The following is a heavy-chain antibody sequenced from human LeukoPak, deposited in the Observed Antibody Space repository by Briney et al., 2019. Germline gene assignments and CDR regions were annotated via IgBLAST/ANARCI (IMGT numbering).Heavy chain of an antibody. CDR1: GGSISSSNC. CDR3: ASCLAVAGGIDY. D-gene: IGHD6-19*01. V-gene: IGHV4-4*02. Sequence: SGTLSPTCAVSGGSISSSNCWSWVRQPPGKGLEWIGEIYHSGSTNYNPSLKSQDTISVDKSKNRFSLKLTSVTAADTAVYYCASCLAVAGGIDYWGQGTLVTVSS. J-gene: IGHJ4*02. CDR2: IYHSGST.